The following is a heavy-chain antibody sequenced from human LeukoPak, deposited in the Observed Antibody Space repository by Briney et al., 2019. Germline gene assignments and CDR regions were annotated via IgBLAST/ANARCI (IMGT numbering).Heavy chain of an antibody. CDR3: ARGGFDI. V-gene: IGHV3-30-3*01. CDR1: GFTFSSYA. CDR2: ISYDGSNK. Sequence: GGSLRLSCAASGFTFSSYAMHWVRQAPGKGLEWVAVISYDGSNKYYADSVKGRFTISRDNSKNTLYLQMNSLRAEDTAVYYCARGGFDIWSQGTMVTVSS. J-gene: IGHJ3*02.